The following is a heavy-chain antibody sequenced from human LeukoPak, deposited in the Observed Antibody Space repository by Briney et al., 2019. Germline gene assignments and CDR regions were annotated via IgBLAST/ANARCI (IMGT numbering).Heavy chain of an antibody. J-gene: IGHJ4*02. V-gene: IGHV1-69*05. CDR3: ARAISYSSGWYEDY. D-gene: IGHD6-19*01. CDR1: EGTFSSYA. CDR2: IIPIFGTA. Sequence: GASVKVSCKASEGTFSSYAFSWVRQAPGQGLEWMGGIIPIFGTANYAQKFQGRVTITTDESTSTAYMELSSLRSEDTAVYYCARAISYSSGWYEDYWGQGTLVTVSS.